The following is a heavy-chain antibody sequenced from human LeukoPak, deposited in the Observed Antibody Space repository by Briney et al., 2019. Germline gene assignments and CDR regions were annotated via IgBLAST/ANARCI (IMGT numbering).Heavy chain of an antibody. J-gene: IGHJ6*03. CDR3: ARTFFYYYYMDV. CDR2: IYHSGST. CDR1: GYSISSSNY. Sequence: PSETLSLTCTVSGYSISSSNYWGWIRQPPGKGLEWIGSIYHSGSTYYNPSLKSRVTISVDTSKNQFSLKLSSVTAADTAVYYCARTFFYYYYMDVWGKGTTVTVSS. V-gene: IGHV4-38-2*02.